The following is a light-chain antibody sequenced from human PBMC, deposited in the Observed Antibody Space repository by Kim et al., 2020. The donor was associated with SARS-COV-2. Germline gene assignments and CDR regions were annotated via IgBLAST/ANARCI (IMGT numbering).Light chain of an antibody. CDR1: QSVSSSY. CDR2: GAS. CDR3: QQYGSSPLT. J-gene: IGKJ4*01. V-gene: IGKV3-20*01. Sequence: EIVLTQSPGTLSLSPGERATLSCRASQSVSSSYLAWYQQKPGQPPRLLIYGASSRATGIPDRFSGSGSGTDFTLTINRLEPEDFAVYSCQQYGSSPLTFGGGTKVYIK.